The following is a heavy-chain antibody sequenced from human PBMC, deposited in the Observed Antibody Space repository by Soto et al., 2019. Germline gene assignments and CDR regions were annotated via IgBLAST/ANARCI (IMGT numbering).Heavy chain of an antibody. J-gene: IGHJ5*02. Sequence: SETLSLTCTVSGGSISSGDYYWSWIRQPPGKGLEWFGYIYYSGSTYYNPSLKSRVTISIDMSKNQFSLKLSSVTAADTAVYYCARVWNKYNLFDPWGQGTLVTVSS. CDR2: IYYSGST. CDR3: ARVWNKYNLFDP. V-gene: IGHV4-30-4*01. D-gene: IGHD1-1*01. CDR1: GGSISSGDYY.